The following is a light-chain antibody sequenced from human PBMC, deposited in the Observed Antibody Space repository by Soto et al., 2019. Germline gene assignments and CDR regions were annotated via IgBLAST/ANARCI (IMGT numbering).Light chain of an antibody. CDR2: DNN. CDR3: GTWDSSLSLWV. Sequence: QSALTQPPSVSAAPGQKVTISCSGSSSNIGNNYVSWYQQLPGTAPKLLIYDNNKRPSGIPDRFSGSKSGTSATLGITGLQTGDEADYYCGTWDSSLSLWVFGGGTKVTVL. V-gene: IGLV1-51*01. CDR1: SSNIGNNY. J-gene: IGLJ3*02.